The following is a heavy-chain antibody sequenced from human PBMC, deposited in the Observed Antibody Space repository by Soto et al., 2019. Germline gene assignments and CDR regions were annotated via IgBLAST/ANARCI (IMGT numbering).Heavy chain of an antibody. CDR2: IWYDASNK. CDR1: GFTFSSYG. Sequence: GGSLRLSCAASGFTFSSYGMHWVRQAPGKGLEWVAVIWYDASNKYYADSVKDRFTISRDNSKNTLYLQMNSLRAEDTAVYYCARGNVGYCSGGSCLEMRGYYYYGMDVCGQGTTVTVSS. J-gene: IGHJ6*02. V-gene: IGHV3-33*01. CDR3: ARGNVGYCSGGSCLEMRGYYYYGMDV. D-gene: IGHD2-15*01.